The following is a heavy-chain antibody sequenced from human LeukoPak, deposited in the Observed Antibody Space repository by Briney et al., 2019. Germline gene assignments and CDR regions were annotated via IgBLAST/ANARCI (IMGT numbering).Heavy chain of an antibody. CDR3: ARTPLNCSGDRGYSRWFDS. J-gene: IGHJ5*01. V-gene: IGHV4-38-2*02. CDR2: IDGSGGS. Sequence: SETPSLTRTVSGYSTSSGYLWGWIRQPPAKGLEWIGSIDGSGGSNYTPSLKSRVTISLDTTTNNSSLRISSVTAPDTSAYYCARTPLNCSGDRGYSRWFDSWGQGTLVIVSS. D-gene: IGHD2-15*01. CDR1: GYSTSSGYL.